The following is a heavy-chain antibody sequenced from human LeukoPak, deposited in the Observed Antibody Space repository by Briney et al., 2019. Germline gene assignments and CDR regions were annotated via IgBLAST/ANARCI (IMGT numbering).Heavy chain of an antibody. Sequence: GGSLRLSCAASGFTFSSYAMHWVRQAPGKGLEWVAVISYDGSNKYYADSVKGRFTISRDNSKNTLYLQMNSLRAEDTAVYYRARDPAPEYSSGWYYFDYWGQGTLVTVSS. J-gene: IGHJ4*02. V-gene: IGHV3-30-3*01. CDR3: ARDPAPEYSSGWYYFDY. CDR1: GFTFSSYA. CDR2: ISYDGSNK. D-gene: IGHD6-19*01.